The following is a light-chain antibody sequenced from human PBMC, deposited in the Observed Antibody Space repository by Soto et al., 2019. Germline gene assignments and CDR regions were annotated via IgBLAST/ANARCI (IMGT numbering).Light chain of an antibody. V-gene: IGKV3-15*01. CDR2: GAS. Sequence: MSQYPATLSLCPGERATLSCGASQSINSKLVWYQQKPGQAPRFLIYGASTRATDIPARVRGSGYGTEVTLTIDSLKYEDFAVYYCQQYNDWPPAFGGGTKVDIK. CDR1: QSINSK. J-gene: IGKJ4*01. CDR3: QQYNDWPPA.